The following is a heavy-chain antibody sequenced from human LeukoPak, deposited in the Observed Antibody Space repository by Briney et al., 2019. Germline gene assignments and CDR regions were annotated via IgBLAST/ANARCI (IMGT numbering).Heavy chain of an antibody. Sequence: GRSLRLSCAASGFTFSSYAMHWVRQAPGKGLECVAVISYDGSNKYYADSVKGRFTISRDNSKNTLYLQMNSLRAEDTAVYYCARDEDGSGSDYWGQGTPVSVSS. V-gene: IGHV3-30*04. J-gene: IGHJ4*02. CDR1: GFTFSSYA. CDR2: ISYDGSNK. D-gene: IGHD6-19*01. CDR3: ARDEDGSGSDY.